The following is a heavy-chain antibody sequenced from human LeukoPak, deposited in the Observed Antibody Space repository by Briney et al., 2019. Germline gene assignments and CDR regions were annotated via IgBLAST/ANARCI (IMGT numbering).Heavy chain of an antibody. CDR3: ARVGADYDILTGPLDY. D-gene: IGHD3-9*01. Sequence: GGSLRLSCAASGFTFSSYAMHWVRQAPGKGLEYVSAISSNGGSTYYANSVKGRFTISRDNSKNTLYLQMGSLRAEDMAVYYCARVGADYDILTGPLDYWGQGTLVTVSS. J-gene: IGHJ4*02. V-gene: IGHV3-64*01. CDR2: ISSNGGST. CDR1: GFTFSSYA.